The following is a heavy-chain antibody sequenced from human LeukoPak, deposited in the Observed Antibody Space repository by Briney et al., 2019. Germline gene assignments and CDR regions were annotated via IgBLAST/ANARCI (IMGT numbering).Heavy chain of an antibody. D-gene: IGHD6-19*01. J-gene: IGHJ2*01. CDR2: ISSNGRST. Sequence: GGSLRLSCAASGFIFSNYPMHWVRQAPGKGLKYVSVISSNGRSTYYADSVKGRFSISRDNSKNTLYLQLGSLSPEDTAIYFCARSPLGVAGNSEFFDLWGRGTLVSVSS. V-gene: IGHV3-64*02. CDR3: ARSPLGVAGNSEFFDL. CDR1: GFIFSNYP.